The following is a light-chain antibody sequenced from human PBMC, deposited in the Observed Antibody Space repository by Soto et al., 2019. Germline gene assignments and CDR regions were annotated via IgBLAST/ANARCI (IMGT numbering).Light chain of an antibody. Sequence: ELVLTQSPGTLSLSPGERATLSCRASQNVNRAYLAWYQQKPGQAPRLLIYGASNRATGTPDRLSGSGSGTDFTLTINRLEPEDFAVYYCQHYGSSPRTFGQGTKVELK. J-gene: IGKJ1*01. CDR2: GAS. CDR1: QNVNRAY. V-gene: IGKV3-20*01. CDR3: QHYGSSPRT.